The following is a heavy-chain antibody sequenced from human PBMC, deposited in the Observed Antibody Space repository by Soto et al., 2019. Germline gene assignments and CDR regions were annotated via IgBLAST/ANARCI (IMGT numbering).Heavy chain of an antibody. CDR2: LWYDGSNK. CDR3: ARDGYCSSTSCLYYYYGMDV. V-gene: IGHV3-33*01. D-gene: IGHD2-2*03. CDR1: GFTFSSYG. Sequence: GSLRLSCAASGFTFSSYGMHWVRQAPGKGLEWVAVLWYDGSNKYYADSVKGRFTISRDNSKNTLYLQMNSLRAEDTAVYYCARDGYCSSTSCLYYYYGMDVWGQGTTVTVSS. J-gene: IGHJ6*02.